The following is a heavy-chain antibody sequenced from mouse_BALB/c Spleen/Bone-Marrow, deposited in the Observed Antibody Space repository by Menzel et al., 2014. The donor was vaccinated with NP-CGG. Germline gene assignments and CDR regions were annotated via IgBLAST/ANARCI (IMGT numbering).Heavy chain of an antibody. D-gene: IGHD2-14*01. CDR1: GYSITSDYA. J-gene: IGHJ3*01. V-gene: IGHV3-2*02. Sequence: VQLQQSGPGLVKPSQSLSLTCTVTGYSITSDYAWNWIRQFPGNKLEWMGYISYSGFTSYNPSLKSRISITRDTSKNQFFLQLNSVTTEDTATYCCSRDYRYDTWFSYWGQGTLVTVSA. CDR3: SRDYRYDTWFSY. CDR2: ISYSGFT.